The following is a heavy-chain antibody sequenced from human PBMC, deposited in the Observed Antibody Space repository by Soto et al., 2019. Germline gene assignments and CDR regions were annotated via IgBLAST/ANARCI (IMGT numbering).Heavy chain of an antibody. CDR2: IIPLFGTT. J-gene: IGHJ6*02. CDR3: AAELGFGKLSVV. Sequence: QVQGVQSGVEVRRPGSSVKVSCKASGDTFKHCVISLVRQAPGQGLEWMGGIIPLFGTTDFAQRFQGRLTITTDESTTTAYMELSRLRSEDTATYYCAAELGFGKLSVVWGQGTTVIVSS. V-gene: IGHV1-69*01. CDR1: GDTFKHCV. D-gene: IGHD3-10*01.